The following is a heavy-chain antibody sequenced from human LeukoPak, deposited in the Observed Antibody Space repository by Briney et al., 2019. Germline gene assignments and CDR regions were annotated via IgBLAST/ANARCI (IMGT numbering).Heavy chain of an antibody. D-gene: IGHD4-11*01. J-gene: IGHJ4*02. V-gene: IGHV3-21*01. CDR3: ARGPGNYQYYFDY. CDR2: ISSSSSYI. Sequence: GGSLRLSCAASGFTFSNYWMHWGRQAPGKGLEWVSSISSSSSYIYYADSVKGRFTISRDNAKNSLYLQMNSLRAEDTAVYYCARGPGNYQYYFDYWGQGTLVTVSS. CDR1: GFTFSNYW.